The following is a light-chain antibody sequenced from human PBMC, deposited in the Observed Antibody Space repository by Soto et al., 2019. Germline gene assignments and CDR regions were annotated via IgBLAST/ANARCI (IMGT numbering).Light chain of an antibody. CDR2: GAS. CDR1: QSVSSSY. V-gene: IGKV3-20*01. CDR3: QQYGSSPRIT. Sequence: EIVLTQSPGTLSLSPGERATLSCRASQSVSSSYLAWYQQKPGQAPRLLIYGASSRATGIPDRFSGSGSGTDFTLTISRLEPEDFAVYYCQQYGSSPRITFGXGTRLEIK. J-gene: IGKJ5*01.